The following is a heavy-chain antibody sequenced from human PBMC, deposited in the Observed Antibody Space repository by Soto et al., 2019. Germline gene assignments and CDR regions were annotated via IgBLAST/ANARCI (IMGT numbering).Heavy chain of an antibody. V-gene: IGHV4-59*01. CDR3: ARGRNYYYYMDV. CDR2: IYYSGST. Sequence: SETLSLTCTVSGGSISSYYWSWIRQPPGKGLEWIGYIYYSGSTNYNPSLKSRVTISVDTSKNQFSLKLSSVTAADTAVYYCARGRNYYYYMDVWGKGTTVTVSS. J-gene: IGHJ6*03. CDR1: GGSISSYY.